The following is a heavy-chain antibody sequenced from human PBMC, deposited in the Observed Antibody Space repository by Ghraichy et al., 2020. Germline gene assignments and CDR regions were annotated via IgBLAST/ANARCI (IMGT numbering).Heavy chain of an antibody. CDR2: IHPNGNT. CDR1: GYTFSSYD. J-gene: IGHJ3*02. CDR3: ARGYSRMTAFDI. Sequence: SVKVSCKASGYTFSSYDIYWVRQATGQGRGLEWMGWIHPNGNTAYAHKFQGRVTMTRSTSTSTAYVELNSLRSEDTAVYYCARGYSRMTAFDIWGQGTMVTVTS. D-gene: IGHD4-11*01. V-gene: IGHV1-8*01.